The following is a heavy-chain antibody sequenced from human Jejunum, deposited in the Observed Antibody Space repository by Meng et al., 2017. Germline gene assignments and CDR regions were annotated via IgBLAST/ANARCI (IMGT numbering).Heavy chain of an antibody. CDR1: GLTFSSYA. D-gene: IGHD2-21*02. Sequence: EVQRVESGGGVVQPGGSRRLSWAASGLTFSSYAMPWVRQAPGKGLEWVSVISGNGDITYYADSVRGRFTISRDNSKDTLYLEMNSLRAEDTALYYCAKDNLVVTTIQGYFDYWGLGTLVTVSS. CDR3: AKDNLVVTTIQGYFDY. J-gene: IGHJ4*02. V-gene: IGHV3-23*04. CDR2: ISGNGDIT.